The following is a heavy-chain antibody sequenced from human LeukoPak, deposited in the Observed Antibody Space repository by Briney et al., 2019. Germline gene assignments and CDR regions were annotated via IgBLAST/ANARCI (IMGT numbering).Heavy chain of an antibody. CDR1: GYTFTSYD. D-gene: IGHD3-16*01. Sequence: GASVKVSCKASGYTFTSYDINWVRQATGQGLEWMGWMNPNSGNTGYAQKFQGRVTMTRNTSISTAYMELSSLRSEDTAVYYCARGRGGFYYYYYMDVWGRGTTVNVSS. CDR3: ARGRGGFYYYYYMDV. V-gene: IGHV1-8*01. CDR2: MNPNSGNT. J-gene: IGHJ6*03.